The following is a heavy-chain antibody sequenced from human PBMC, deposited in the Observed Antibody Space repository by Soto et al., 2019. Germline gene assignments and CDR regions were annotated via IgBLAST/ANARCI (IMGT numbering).Heavy chain of an antibody. D-gene: IGHD3-16*01. CDR2: ISYDGSNK. CDR1: GFTFSSYA. Sequence: QVQLVESGGGVVQPGRSLRLSCAASGFTFSSYAMHWVRQAPGKGLEWVAVISYDGSNKYYADSVKGRFTISRDNSKNTLYLQMNSLRGEETAVYYCARAYEGDYFDYWGQGTLVTVSS. J-gene: IGHJ4*02. CDR3: ARAYEGDYFDY. V-gene: IGHV3-30-3*01.